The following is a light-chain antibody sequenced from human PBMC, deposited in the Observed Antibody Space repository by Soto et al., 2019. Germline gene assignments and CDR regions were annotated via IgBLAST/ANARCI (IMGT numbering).Light chain of an antibody. CDR1: QGISSY. J-gene: IGKJ3*01. V-gene: IGKV1-9*01. CDR2: AAS. CDR3: QQLNSYPL. Sequence: DIQLTQSPSFLSASVGDRVTITCRASQGISSYLAWYQQKPGKAPKLLIYAASTLQSGVPSRFSGSGSGTEFTLIISSLQPEDFATYYCQQLNSYPLFGPGTKVDI.